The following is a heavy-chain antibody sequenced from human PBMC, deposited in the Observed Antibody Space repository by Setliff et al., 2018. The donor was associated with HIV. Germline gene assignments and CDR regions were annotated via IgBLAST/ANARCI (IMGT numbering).Heavy chain of an antibody. J-gene: IGHJ6*03. CDR3: AREGAPRYDSSSYYMDV. CDR1: GVSINRTDHY. Sequence: PSETLSLTCSVSGVSINRTDHYWGWIRQSPGKRLEWIGSVSQSGSTYYNPSLNSRVSLSLDRAKNQFSLRLTSVTAADTAVYYCAREGAPRYDSSSYYMDVWGKGTTVTVSS. V-gene: IGHV4-39*07. D-gene: IGHD3-22*01. CDR2: VSQSGST.